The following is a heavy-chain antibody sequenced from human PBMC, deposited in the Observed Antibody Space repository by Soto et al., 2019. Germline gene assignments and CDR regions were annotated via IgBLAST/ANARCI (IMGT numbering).Heavy chain of an antibody. CDR3: ASSVAIPPAGPSYHDGLDP. CDR1: GYTFTSNG. Sequence: ASVKVSCRASGYTFTSNGISWVRQAPGQGREWMGWISAYNGNTNYAQKLQGRVTMTTDTSTSTAYMELRSLRSDDTAVYYCASSVAIPPAGPSYHDGLDPWGQGTRVTVPS. CDR2: ISAYNGNT. J-gene: IGHJ3*01. V-gene: IGHV1-18*01. D-gene: IGHD2-2*02.